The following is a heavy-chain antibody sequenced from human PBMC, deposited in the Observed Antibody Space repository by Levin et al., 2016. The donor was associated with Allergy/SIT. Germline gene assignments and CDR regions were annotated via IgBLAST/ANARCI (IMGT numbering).Heavy chain of an antibody. CDR3: ARAGGYTVTYSRSWWFDP. D-gene: IGHD4-17*01. J-gene: IGHJ5*02. Sequence: WVRQAPGQGLEWMGWISAYNGNTNYAQKLQGRVTMTTDTSTSTAYMELRSLRSDDTAVYYCARAGGYTVTYSRSWWFDPWGQGTLVTVSS. V-gene: IGHV1-18*01. CDR2: ISAYNGNT.